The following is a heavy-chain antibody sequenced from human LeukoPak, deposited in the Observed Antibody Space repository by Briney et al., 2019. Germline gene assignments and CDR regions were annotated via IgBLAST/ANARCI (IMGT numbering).Heavy chain of an antibody. J-gene: IGHJ3*02. CDR3: ARDVCSSTSCYWQAPDDAFDI. CDR2: ISSSSSYI. Sequence: GGSQRLSCAASGFTFSSYSMNWVRQAPGKGLEWVSSISSSSSYIYYADSVKGRFTISRDNAKNSLYLQMNSLRAEDTAVYYCARDVCSSTSCYWQAPDDAFDIWGRGTMVTVSS. CDR1: GFTFSSYS. V-gene: IGHV3-21*01. D-gene: IGHD2-2*01.